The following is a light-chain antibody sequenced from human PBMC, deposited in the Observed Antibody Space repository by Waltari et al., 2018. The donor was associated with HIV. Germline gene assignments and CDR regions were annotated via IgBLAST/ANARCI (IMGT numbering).Light chain of an antibody. CDR2: LNNDGSH. CDR1: SGHSDYA. J-gene: IGLJ2*01. Sequence: QPVVTQSPSAAASLGASVKLTCTLSSGHSDYAIACHHHHPQNGPRYLIRLNNDGSHYKWDGIPVRCSGSSAAADLYLIISRLESGDEAYYYCQTWDTGIIIFGGGTKLTVL. CDR3: QTWDTGIII. V-gene: IGLV4-69*01.